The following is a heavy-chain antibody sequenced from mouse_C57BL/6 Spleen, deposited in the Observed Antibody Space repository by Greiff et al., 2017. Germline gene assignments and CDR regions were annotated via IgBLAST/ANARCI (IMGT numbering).Heavy chain of an antibody. D-gene: IGHD1-1*01. J-gene: IGHJ2*01. CDR3: ARRYGSPVYSDY. CDR1: GYTFTSYW. V-gene: IGHV1-69*01. CDR2: IDPSDSYT. Sequence: VQLQQPGAELVMPGASVKLSCKASGYTFTSYWMHWVKQRPGQGLEWIGEIDPSDSYTNYNQKFKGKSTLTVDKSSSTAYMQLSSLTSEDSAVYYCARRYGSPVYSDYWGQGTTLTVSS.